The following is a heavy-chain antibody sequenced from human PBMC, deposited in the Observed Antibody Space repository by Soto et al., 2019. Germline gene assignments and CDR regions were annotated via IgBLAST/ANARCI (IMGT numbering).Heavy chain of an antibody. Sequence: ASVKVSCKVSGYTLTELSMHWVRQAPGKGLEWMGGFDPEDGETIYAQKFQGRVTMTVVTSTDTAYMELSSLRSEDTAVYYCATVGGSSSWDYWGQGTLVTVSS. CDR3: ATVGGSSSWDY. V-gene: IGHV1-24*01. J-gene: IGHJ4*02. CDR1: GYTLTELS. CDR2: FDPEDGET. D-gene: IGHD6-13*01.